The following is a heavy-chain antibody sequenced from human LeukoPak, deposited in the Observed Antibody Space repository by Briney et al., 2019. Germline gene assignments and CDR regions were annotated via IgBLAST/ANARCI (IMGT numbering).Heavy chain of an antibody. Sequence: PGGSLRLSCAASGFTFSSYDMHWVRQATGKVLEWVSAIGTAGDTYYPGSVKGRFTISRENAKNSLYLQMNSLRAGDTAVYYCARAGGRNYYDSSGYPTDAFDVWGQGTMVTVSS. CDR1: GFTFSSYD. CDR2: IGTAGDT. D-gene: IGHD3-22*01. CDR3: ARAGGRNYYDSSGYPTDAFDV. V-gene: IGHV3-13*01. J-gene: IGHJ3*01.